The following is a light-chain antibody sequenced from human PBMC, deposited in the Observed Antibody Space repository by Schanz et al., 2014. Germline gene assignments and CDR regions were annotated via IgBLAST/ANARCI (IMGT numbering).Light chain of an antibody. Sequence: QSALTQPASVSGSPGQSITISCTGTSSDVGGYDFVSWYQQHPGEVPKVMIYGVSDRPSGVSHRFSGSKSGNTASLTISGLQAEDEADYYCSSYTSRSTLFGGGTKVTVL. CDR2: GVS. CDR3: SSYTSRSTL. CDR1: SSDVGGYDF. V-gene: IGLV2-14*03. J-gene: IGLJ3*02.